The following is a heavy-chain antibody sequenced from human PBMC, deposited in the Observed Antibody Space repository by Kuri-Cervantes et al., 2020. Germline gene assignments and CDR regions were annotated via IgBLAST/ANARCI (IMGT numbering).Heavy chain of an antibody. CDR3: ARGRSWTYYHASSGYLLYGPFDY. D-gene: IGHD3-22*01. V-gene: IGHV4-34*01. J-gene: IGHJ4*02. CDR2: INHSGST. CDR1: GGSFSGYY. Sequence: GSLRLTCAVYGGSFSGYYWSWIRQPPGKGLEWIGEINHSGSTNYNPSLKSRVTISVDTSKNQFSLKLSSVTAADTAVYYCARGRSWTYYHASSGYLLYGPFDYWGQGPLVTVSS.